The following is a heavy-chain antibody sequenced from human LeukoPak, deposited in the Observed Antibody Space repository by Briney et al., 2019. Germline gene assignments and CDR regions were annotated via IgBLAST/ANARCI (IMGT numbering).Heavy chain of an antibody. J-gene: IGHJ5*02. V-gene: IGHV4-34*01. Sequence: SETLSLTCAVYGGSLSGYYWSWIRQPPGKGLEWIGEINHSGSTNYNPSLKSRVTISVDTSKNQFSLKLSSVTAADTAVYYCARGVVRGVIRMYNWFDPWGQGTLVTVSS. CDR3: ARGVVRGVIRMYNWFDP. CDR2: INHSGST. CDR1: GGSLSGYY. D-gene: IGHD3-10*01.